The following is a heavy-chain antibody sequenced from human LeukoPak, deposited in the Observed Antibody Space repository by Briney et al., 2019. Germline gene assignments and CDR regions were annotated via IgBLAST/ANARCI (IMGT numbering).Heavy chain of an antibody. CDR2: ISYDGSNK. V-gene: IGHV3-30-3*01. Sequence: PGGSLRLSCAASGFTFSSYAMHWVRQAPGKGLEGVAVISYDGSNKYYADSVKGRFTISRDNSKNTLYLQMNSLRAEDTAVYYCARGGAVGEYSSSSGYFDYWGQGTLVTVSS. J-gene: IGHJ4*02. D-gene: IGHD6-6*01. CDR3: ARGGAVGEYSSSSGYFDY. CDR1: GFTFSSYA.